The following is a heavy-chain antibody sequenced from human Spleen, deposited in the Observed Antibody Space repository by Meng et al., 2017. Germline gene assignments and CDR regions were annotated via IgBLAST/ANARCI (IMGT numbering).Heavy chain of an antibody. CDR2: ISAGSGDT. CDR3: ARGSGSSWFDS. J-gene: IGHJ5*01. Sequence: ASVKVSCKASGYTFTGYNMHWVRQAPGQGLEWMGWISAGSGDTIYSQKFHSRLTLTRDTSATTTYLDMSSLTSEDSATYYCARGSGSSWFDSWGQGTLVTVSS. CDR1: GYTFTGYN. D-gene: IGHD2-15*01. V-gene: IGHV1-3*01.